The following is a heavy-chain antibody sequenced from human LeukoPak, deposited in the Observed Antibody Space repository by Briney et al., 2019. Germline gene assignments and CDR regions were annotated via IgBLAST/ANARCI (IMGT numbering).Heavy chain of an antibody. D-gene: IGHD6-13*01. V-gene: IGHV1-2*02. Sequence: GASVKVSCKASGYTFTGYYMHWVRQAPGQGLEWMGWINPNSGGTNYAQKFQGRVTMTRDTSISTAYMELSRLRSDDTAVYYCARPLRDSSSRAFDYWGQGTLVTVSS. CDR1: GYTFTGYY. CDR3: ARPLRDSSSRAFDY. J-gene: IGHJ4*02. CDR2: INPNSGGT.